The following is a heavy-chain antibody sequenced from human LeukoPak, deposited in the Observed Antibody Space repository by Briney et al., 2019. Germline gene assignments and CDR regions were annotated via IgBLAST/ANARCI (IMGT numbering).Heavy chain of an antibody. D-gene: IGHD6-13*01. J-gene: IGHJ6*02. CDR1: GFTFSSYG. CDR2: IWYDGSNK. V-gene: IGHV3-33*01. Sequence: PGRSLRLSCAASGFTFSSYGMHWVRQAPGKGLEWVAAIWYDGSNKYYADSVKGRFTISRDNSKNTLYLLMNSLRAEDTAVYYCARYSRAAAGPRGSMDVWGQGTTVTVSS. CDR3: ARYSRAAAGPRGSMDV.